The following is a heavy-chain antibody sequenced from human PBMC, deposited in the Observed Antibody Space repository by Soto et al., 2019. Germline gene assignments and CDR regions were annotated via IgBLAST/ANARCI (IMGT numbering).Heavy chain of an antibody. D-gene: IGHD3-9*01. CDR1: GYTFTSYG. CDR3: ARDWGILFWYYDILTGPRDYYYYGMDV. V-gene: IGHV1-18*01. CDR2: ISAYNGNT. Sequence: ASVKVSCKASGYTFTSYGISWVRQAPGQGLEWMGWISAYNGNTNYAQKLQGRVTMTTDTSTSTAYMELRSLRSDDTAVYYCARDWGILFWYYDILTGPRDYYYYGMDVWGQGTTVTVSS. J-gene: IGHJ6*02.